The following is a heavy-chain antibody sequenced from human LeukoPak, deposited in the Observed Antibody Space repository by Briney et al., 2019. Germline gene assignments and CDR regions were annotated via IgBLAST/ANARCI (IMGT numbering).Heavy chain of an antibody. D-gene: IGHD2-21*02. CDR2: ISYDESYK. J-gene: IGHJ4*02. CDR1: GFTFRSYG. CDR3: ARDAGGDDEFFRIDY. V-gene: IGHV3-30*03. Sequence: GRSLRLSCAASGFTFRSYGMHWVRQAPGKGLEWVAVISYDESYKYYADSVKGRFTISRDSSKNTLYLQMNSLRSEDTAVYYCARDAGGDDEFFRIDYWGQGTLVTVSS.